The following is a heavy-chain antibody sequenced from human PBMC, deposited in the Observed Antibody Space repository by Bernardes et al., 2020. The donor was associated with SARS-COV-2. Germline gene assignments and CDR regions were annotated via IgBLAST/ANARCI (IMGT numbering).Heavy chain of an antibody. V-gene: IGHV1-18*01. CDR3: ARIYSGRYNDGLDI. D-gene: IGHD1-26*01. J-gene: IGHJ3*02. Sequence: ASVKVSCKASADTFLNYAITWVRQAPGQGLDWMGWIRTYNSDINYAQKFRGRVTMTTDTSTSTAFMELRSLRSDDTAVYYCARIYSGRYNDGLDIWGQGTMVAASS. CDR2: IRTYNSDI. CDR1: ADTFLNYA.